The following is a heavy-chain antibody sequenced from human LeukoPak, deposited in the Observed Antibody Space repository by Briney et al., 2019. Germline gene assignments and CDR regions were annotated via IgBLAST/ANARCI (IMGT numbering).Heavy chain of an antibody. V-gene: IGHV3-53*04. CDR3: ARGLIEMATIYFDH. CDR1: GCTISSNY. Sequence: PGGSLRLSCAASGCTISSNYMSWVRQAPGKGLEWVSVIYSVSSTYYADSVKGRFTISRHNSENTPYLQMNSLKTEDTAVYYCARGLIEMATIYFDHWGQGAMVSVSS. J-gene: IGHJ4*02. D-gene: IGHD5-24*01. CDR2: IYSVSST.